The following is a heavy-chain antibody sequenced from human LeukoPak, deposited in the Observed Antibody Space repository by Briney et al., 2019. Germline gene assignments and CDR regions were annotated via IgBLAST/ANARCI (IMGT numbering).Heavy chain of an antibody. CDR3: CGDFDY. D-gene: IGHD2-21*01. V-gene: IGHV3-30*02. J-gene: IGHJ4*02. CDR2: IRYDASNE. CDR1: GFTFSTYG. Sequence: GGSLRLSCSASGFTFSTYGMHWVRQAPDKGLEWVAFIRYDASNEYYTDSVKGRFTISRDNSKNTLYLQMNSLGVEDTAVYYCCGDFDYWGQGTPVTVSS.